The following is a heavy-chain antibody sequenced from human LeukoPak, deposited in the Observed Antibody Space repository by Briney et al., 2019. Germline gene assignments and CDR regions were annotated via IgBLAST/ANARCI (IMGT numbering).Heavy chain of an antibody. CDR3: ARRRVHGRSVRGPWFDP. J-gene: IGHJ5*02. Sequence: SVKVSCKASGGTFSSYAISWVRQAPGQGLEWMGGIIPIFGTANYAQKFQGRITITADESTSTAYMELSSLRSEDTVVYYCARRRVHGRSVRGPWFDPWGQGTLVTVSS. V-gene: IGHV1-69*13. CDR1: GGTFSSYA. D-gene: IGHD3-10*02. CDR2: IIPIFGTA.